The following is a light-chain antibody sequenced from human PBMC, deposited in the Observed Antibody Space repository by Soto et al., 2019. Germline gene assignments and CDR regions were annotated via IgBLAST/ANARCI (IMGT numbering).Light chain of an antibody. CDR3: QQYNNWPRT. V-gene: IGKV3-15*01. J-gene: IGKJ1*01. CDR1: QSVGIN. CDR2: GAS. Sequence: EIVITQSPATLSVSPGESAPLSFRASQSVGINLAWYQQKPGQAPRILIYGASTRATGIPARFSGSGSGTEFTLTISSLQSEDFAVYYCQQYNNWPRTFGQGTKVDIK.